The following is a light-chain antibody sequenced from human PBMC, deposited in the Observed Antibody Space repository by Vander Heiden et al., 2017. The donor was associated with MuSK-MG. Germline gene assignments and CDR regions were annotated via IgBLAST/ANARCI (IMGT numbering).Light chain of an antibody. V-gene: IGLV3-19*01. CDR3: NCLGSSEDYMV. Sequence: SSEVTQDPVVSVALGQTVMITCQGDTIRSYSPSWNQQKPGQAPVLVIYGKNNRPSGIPDRFSGSTSGITASLTITGAQAEDEADYFCNCLGSSEDYMVFGGGTKLTVV. J-gene: IGLJ3*02. CDR1: TIRSYS. CDR2: GKN.